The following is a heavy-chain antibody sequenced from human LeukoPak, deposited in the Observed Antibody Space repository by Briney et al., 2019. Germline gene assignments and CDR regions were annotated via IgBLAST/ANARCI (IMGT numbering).Heavy chain of an antibody. CDR2: FDPEDGET. D-gene: IGHD3-22*01. V-gene: IGHV1-24*01. J-gene: IGHJ4*02. CDR1: GYTLTELS. CDR3: ARVEFESGFTMIIGI. Sequence: ASVKVSCKVSGYTLTELSMHWVRQAPGKGLEWMGGFDPEDGETIYAQKFQGRVTMTEDTSTDTAYMELNSLRSDDTAVYYCARVEFESGFTMIIGIWGQGTLVTVSS.